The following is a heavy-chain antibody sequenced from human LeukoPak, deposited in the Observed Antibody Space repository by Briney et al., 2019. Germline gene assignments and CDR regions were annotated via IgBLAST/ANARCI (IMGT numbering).Heavy chain of an antibody. D-gene: IGHD3-22*01. Sequence: SGGSLRLSCAASGFTVSSNYMSWVRQAPGKGLEWVSVIYSGGSTYYADSVKGRFTISRDNSKNTLYLQMNSLRAEDTAVYYCAKEAYYDSSGYYPYWGQGTLVTVSS. CDR3: AKEAYYDSSGYYPY. J-gene: IGHJ4*02. CDR2: IYSGGST. CDR1: GFTVSSNY. V-gene: IGHV3-53*05.